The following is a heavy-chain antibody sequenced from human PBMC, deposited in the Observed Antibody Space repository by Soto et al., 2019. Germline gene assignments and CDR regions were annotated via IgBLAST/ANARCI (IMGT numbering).Heavy chain of an antibody. CDR1: GGSFSGYL. CDR2: ISHSGST. CDR3: GRLGATETTWGTDS. J-gene: IGHJ4*02. Sequence: SETLSLTCAVYGGSFSGYLWSWIRQTPGKGLEGIGEISHSGSTDYNPSLKSRVTISEDTSKNQVSLKVSSVTAADTAVYYCGRLGATETTWGTDSWGQGSLVTVSS. D-gene: IGHD1-26*01. V-gene: IGHV4-34*01.